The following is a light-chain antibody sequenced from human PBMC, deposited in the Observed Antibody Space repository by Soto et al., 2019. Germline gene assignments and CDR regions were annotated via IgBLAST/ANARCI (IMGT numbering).Light chain of an antibody. Sequence: DIQVTQSPSSLSASVGDRVTITCRASQSITTYLNWYQQKPGKAPNLLIYAASSLQSGVPSRFSGSGSGTESTLTISSLHPEDFATYYCQQSYNTPWTFGQGTKVDIK. V-gene: IGKV1-39*01. CDR2: AAS. J-gene: IGKJ1*01. CDR1: QSITTY. CDR3: QQSYNTPWT.